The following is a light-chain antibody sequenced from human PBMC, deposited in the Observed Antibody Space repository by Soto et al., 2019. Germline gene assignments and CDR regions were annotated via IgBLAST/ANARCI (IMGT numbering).Light chain of an antibody. V-gene: IGKV3-20*01. J-gene: IGKJ3*01. CDR3: QQYGRSPPGFT. CDR1: QSVSSSY. CDR2: GAS. Sequence: EVVLTQSPGTLSLSPGERATLSSRASQSVSSSYLAWYQHKPGQAPRLLIYGASTRAPGIPDRFSGGGSGIDFTLTISRLEPEDFAVYYCQQYGRSPPGFTFGPGTKVDIK.